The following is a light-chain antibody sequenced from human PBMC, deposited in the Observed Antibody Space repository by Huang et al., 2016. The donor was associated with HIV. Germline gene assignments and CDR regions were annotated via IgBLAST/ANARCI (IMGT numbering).Light chain of an antibody. CDR1: QSVSSY. Sequence: EIVLTQSPATLSLSPGERATLSCRASQSVSSYLAWYQQKPGQAPRLLIYDASNRATGIPARFSGSGSGTDFTLTISSLEPEDFAVYYGQQRSLAITFGQGTRLEIK. V-gene: IGKV3-11*01. J-gene: IGKJ5*01. CDR2: DAS. CDR3: QQRSLAIT.